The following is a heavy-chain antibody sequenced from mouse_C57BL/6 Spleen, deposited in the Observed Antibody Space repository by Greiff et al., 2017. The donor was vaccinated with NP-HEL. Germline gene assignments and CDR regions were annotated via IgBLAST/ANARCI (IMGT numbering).Heavy chain of an antibody. J-gene: IGHJ2*01. CDR3: ARQYYGSSYFDY. V-gene: IGHV5-9*01. Sequence: EVQGVESGGGLVKPGGSLKLSCAASGFTFSSYTMSWVRQTPEKRLEWVATISGGGGNTYYPDSVKGRFTISRDNAKNTLYLQMSSLRSEDTALYYCARQYYGSSYFDYWGQGTTLTVSS. CDR2: ISGGGGNT. D-gene: IGHD1-1*01. CDR1: GFTFSSYT.